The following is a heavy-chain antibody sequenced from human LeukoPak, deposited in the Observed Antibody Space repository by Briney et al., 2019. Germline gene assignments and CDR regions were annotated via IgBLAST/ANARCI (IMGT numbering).Heavy chain of an antibody. CDR2: ISAYNGNT. CDR1: GYTFTSYG. J-gene: IGHJ4*02. V-gene: IGHV1-18*01. Sequence: ASVKVSCKASGYTFTSYGISWVRQAPGQGLEWMGWISAYNGNTNYAPKLQGRVTMTTDTSTSTAYMELRSLRSDDTAVYYCARDVSMVITFGGVIVKDYWGQGTLVTVSS. CDR3: ARDVSMVITFGGVIVKDY. D-gene: IGHD3-16*02.